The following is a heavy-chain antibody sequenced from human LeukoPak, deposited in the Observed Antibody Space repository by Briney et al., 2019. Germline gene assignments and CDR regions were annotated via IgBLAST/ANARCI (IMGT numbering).Heavy chain of an antibody. J-gene: IGHJ3*02. CDR2: ISYDGSNK. D-gene: IGHD1-26*01. CDR3: TTDLIGGTYSEGFAFSI. Sequence: PGGSLRLSCAASGFTFGSYAMHWVRQAPGKEPEWVAVISYDGSNKYYADSVKGRFTISRDNSKNTLYLQMNSLKTEDTAVYYCTTDLIGGTYSEGFAFSIWGQGTMVTVSS. CDR1: GFTFGSYA. V-gene: IGHV3-30-3*01.